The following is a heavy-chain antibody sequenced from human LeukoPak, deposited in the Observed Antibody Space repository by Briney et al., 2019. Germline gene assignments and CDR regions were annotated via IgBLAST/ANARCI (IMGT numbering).Heavy chain of an antibody. CDR2: ISSSGSTI. D-gene: IGHD3/OR15-3a*01. V-gene: IGHV3-11*04. J-gene: IGHJ6*03. CDR3: ARPTWTNYMDV. CDR1: GFTFSDYY. Sequence: GGSLRLSCAASGFTFSDYYMSWIRQAPGKGLEWVSYISSSGSTIYYADSVKGRFTISRDNAKNSVSLQMNSLRAEDTAVYFCARPTWTNYMDVWGKGTAVTISS.